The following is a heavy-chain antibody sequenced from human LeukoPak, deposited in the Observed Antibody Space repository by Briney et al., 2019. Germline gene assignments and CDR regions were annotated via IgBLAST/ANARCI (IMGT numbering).Heavy chain of an antibody. V-gene: IGHV3-49*04. CDR2: IRTKTYGVTT. CDR1: GFTFDDYT. J-gene: IGHJ4*02. CDR3: TRGQYYFDY. Sequence: GGSLRLSCTASGFTFDDYTMSWVRQAPGKGLEWVGFIRTKTYGVTTECAASVKGRFTISRDDSKSIAYLQMNSLKTDDTAVYYCTRGQYYFDYWGQGTLVTVSS. D-gene: IGHD6-19*01.